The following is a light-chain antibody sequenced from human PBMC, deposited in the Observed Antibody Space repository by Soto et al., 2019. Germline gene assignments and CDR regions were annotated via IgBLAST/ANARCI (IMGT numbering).Light chain of an antibody. CDR2: EVS. CDR1: SSDFGNYNF. Sequence: QSALTQPASVSGSPGQSITISCTGTSSDFGNYNFVSWYQQHPGKAPKLMIYEVSNRPSGVSNRFSGSKSVNTASLTVSGLQAEDEADYYCTSYTSSGTYVFGTGTKVTVL. CDR3: TSYTSSGTYV. V-gene: IGLV2-14*01. J-gene: IGLJ1*01.